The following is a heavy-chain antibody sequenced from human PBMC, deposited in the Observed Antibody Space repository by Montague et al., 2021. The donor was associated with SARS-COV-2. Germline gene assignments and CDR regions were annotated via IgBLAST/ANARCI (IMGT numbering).Heavy chain of an antibody. V-gene: IGHV4-59*08. Sequence: SETLSLTCTVSGGSISSYSWSWIRQPPGKGLEWIGSIFYSGSTNYNPSLKGRVTISVDTSKKQFSLKLSSVTAADTAVYYCARLGLGGYDILTGYYQSGMDVWGQGTTVTVSS. CDR1: GGSISSYS. J-gene: IGHJ6*02. D-gene: IGHD3-9*01. CDR2: IFYSGST. CDR3: ARLGLGGYDILTGYYQSGMDV.